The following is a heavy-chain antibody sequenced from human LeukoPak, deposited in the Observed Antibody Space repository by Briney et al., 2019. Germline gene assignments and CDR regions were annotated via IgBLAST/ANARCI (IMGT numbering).Heavy chain of an antibody. D-gene: IGHD2-15*01. CDR1: GLTFSSYA. CDR3: ARGGYCSGGSCHYFDY. Sequence: GGSLRLSCAASGLTFSSYAMSWVRQAPGKGLEWVSVIYSGGSTYYADSVKGRFTISRDNSKNTLYLQMNSLRAEDTAVYYCARGGYCSGGSCHYFDYWGQGTLVTVSS. CDR2: IYSGGST. J-gene: IGHJ4*02. V-gene: IGHV3-53*01.